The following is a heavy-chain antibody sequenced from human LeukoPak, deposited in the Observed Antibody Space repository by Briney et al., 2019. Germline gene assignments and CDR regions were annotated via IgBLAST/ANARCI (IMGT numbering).Heavy chain of an antibody. CDR2: IRYDGSNK. CDR1: GFTFNNYG. D-gene: IGHD3-3*01. V-gene: IGHV3-30*02. Sequence: GGSLRLSCTASGFTFNNYGMHWVRQAPGKGLEWVTCIRYDGSNKYYADSVKGRFTISRDNSKNTLYLEMNSLRLEDTAVYYCTKDTGGVGDFWSGYSYWGQGTLVTVSS. CDR3: TKDTGGVGDFWSGYSY. J-gene: IGHJ4*02.